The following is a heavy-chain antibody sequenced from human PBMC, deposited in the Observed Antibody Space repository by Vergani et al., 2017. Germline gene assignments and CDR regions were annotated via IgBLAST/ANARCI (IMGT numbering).Heavy chain of an antibody. CDR3: ARSKSINPWRTESRLGWFDF. J-gene: IGHJ4*02. CDR1: GNSLSSLA. D-gene: IGHD1-1*01. Sequence: QVHLVQSGAEVRKPGSSVKVSCKASGNSLSSLAVNWLRQTPGHGPEWMGRLVPISGSGDYPQKFQHRVTITADASMTTVYMELSHLRIEDTAIYYCARSKSINPWRTESRLGWFDFWGQGTLVTV. V-gene: IGHV1-69*13. CDR2: LVPISGSG.